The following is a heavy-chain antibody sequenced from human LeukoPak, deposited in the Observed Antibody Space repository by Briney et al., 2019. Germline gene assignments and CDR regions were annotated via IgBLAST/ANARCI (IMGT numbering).Heavy chain of an antibody. D-gene: IGHD1-26*01. CDR3: ARGQYSGSYEEVDY. V-gene: IGHV4-39*07. CDR2: IYYSGST. J-gene: IGHJ4*02. CDR1: GGSISSSSYY. Sequence: PSETLSLTCTVSGGSISSSSYYWGWIRQPPGKGLEWIGSIYYSGSTYYNPSLKSRVTISVDTSKNQFSLKLSSVTAADTAVYYCARGQYSGSYEEVDYWGQGTLVTVSS.